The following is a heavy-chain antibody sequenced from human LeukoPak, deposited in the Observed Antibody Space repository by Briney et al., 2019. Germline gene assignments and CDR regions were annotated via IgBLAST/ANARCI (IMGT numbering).Heavy chain of an antibody. V-gene: IGHV4-31*03. Sequence: SETLSLTRTVSGGSISSGGYYWSWIRQHPGKGLEWIGYIYYSGSTYYNPSLKSRVTISVDTSKNQFSLKLSSVTAADTAVYYCARSSSGYYYDYYYYGMDVWGQGTTVTVSS. CDR1: GGSISSGGYY. CDR3: ARSSSGYYYDYYYYGMDV. CDR2: IYYSGST. J-gene: IGHJ6*02. D-gene: IGHD3-22*01.